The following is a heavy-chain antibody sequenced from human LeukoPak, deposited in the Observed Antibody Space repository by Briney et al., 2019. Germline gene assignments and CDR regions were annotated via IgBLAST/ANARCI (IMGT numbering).Heavy chain of an antibody. CDR2: ISTYNGNT. J-gene: IGHJ4*02. CDR3: ARDFSTHHLPDY. V-gene: IGHV1-18*01. D-gene: IGHD2-2*01. CDR1: GYTFTSYG. Sequence: ASVKVSCKASGYTFTSYGVSWVRQAPGQGLEWMGWISTYNGNTNYAQKFQGRVTMTTDTSTSTAYMELRSLRSDDTAVYYCARDFSTHHLPDYWGQGSLVTVSS.